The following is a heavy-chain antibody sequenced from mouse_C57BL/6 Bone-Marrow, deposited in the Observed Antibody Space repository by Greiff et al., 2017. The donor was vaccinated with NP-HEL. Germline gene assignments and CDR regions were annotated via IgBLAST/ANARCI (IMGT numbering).Heavy chain of an antibody. CDR1: GYTFTSYG. J-gene: IGHJ1*03. Sequence: QVQLKESGAELARPGASVKLSCKASGYTFTSYGISWVKQRTGQGLEWIGEIYPRSGNTYYNEKFKGKATLTADKSSSTAYMELRSLTSEDSAVYFCARSRITTVVARYFDVWGTGTTVTVSS. CDR3: ARSRITTVVARYFDV. CDR2: IYPRSGNT. V-gene: IGHV1-81*01. D-gene: IGHD1-1*01.